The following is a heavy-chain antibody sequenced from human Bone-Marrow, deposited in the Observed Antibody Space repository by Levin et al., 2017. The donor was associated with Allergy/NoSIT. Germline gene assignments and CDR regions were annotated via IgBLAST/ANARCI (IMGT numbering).Heavy chain of an antibody. J-gene: IGHJ2*01. D-gene: IGHD5-24*01. CDR3: AKAREFDL. Sequence: GGSLRLSCAVSGDRFSTYSMNWVRQAPGKGLEWVSTITSTGSYIYDADSVKGRFTISRDNAKNSLYLQMNSLRAEDTAVYYCAKAREFDLWGRGTLVTVSS. V-gene: IGHV3-21*01. CDR2: ITSTGSYI. CDR1: GDRFSTYS.